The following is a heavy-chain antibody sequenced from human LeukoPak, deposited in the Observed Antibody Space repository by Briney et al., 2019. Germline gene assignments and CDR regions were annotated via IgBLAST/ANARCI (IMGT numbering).Heavy chain of an antibody. Sequence: PGGSLRLSCAASGFTFSSYSMHWVRQDPGKGLEWVAMISFDASNKYYAASVKGRFTISRDNSENTLYLQLNSLRADDTAVYYCARNPYGDYPFDYWGQGTLVAVSS. CDR3: ARNPYGDYPFDY. V-gene: IGHV3-30*04. D-gene: IGHD4-17*01. CDR1: GFTFSSYS. CDR2: ISFDASNK. J-gene: IGHJ4*02.